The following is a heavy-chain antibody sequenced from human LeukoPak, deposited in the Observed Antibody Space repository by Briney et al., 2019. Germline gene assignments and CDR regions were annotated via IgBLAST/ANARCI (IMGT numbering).Heavy chain of an antibody. Sequence: PGGSLRLPCAASGFIFSTYDMHWVRQAPGKGLEWVAVISYDGSNKYYADSVKGRFTISRDNSKNTLYLQMNSLRAEDTAVYYCARDPNDFWSDRTLDYWGQGTLVTVSS. J-gene: IGHJ4*02. CDR3: ARDPNDFWSDRTLDY. V-gene: IGHV3-30*19. CDR2: ISYDGSNK. D-gene: IGHD3-3*01. CDR1: GFIFSTYD.